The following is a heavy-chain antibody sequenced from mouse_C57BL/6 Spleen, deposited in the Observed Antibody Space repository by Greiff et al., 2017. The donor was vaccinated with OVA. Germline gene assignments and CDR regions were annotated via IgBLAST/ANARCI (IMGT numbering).Heavy chain of an antibody. J-gene: IGHJ2*01. CDR2: IYPGDGDT. CDR1: GYAFSSSW. D-gene: IGHD1-1*01. Sequence: QVQLQQSGPELVKPGASVKISCKASGYAFSSSWMNWVKQRPGKGLEWIGRIYPGDGDTNYNGKFKGKATLTADKSSSTAYMQLSSLTSEDSAVYFCASGGLYYYGSSYLDYWGQGTTLTVSS. CDR3: ASGGLYYYGSSYLDY. V-gene: IGHV1-82*01.